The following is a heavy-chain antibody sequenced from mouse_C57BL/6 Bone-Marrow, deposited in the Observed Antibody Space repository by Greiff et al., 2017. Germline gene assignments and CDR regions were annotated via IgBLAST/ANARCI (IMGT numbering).Heavy chain of an antibody. V-gene: IGHV1-81*01. CDR2: IYPRSGNT. CDR3: ARGDGFYAMDY. J-gene: IGHJ4*01. Sequence: QVTLKVSGAELARPGASVKLSCKASGYTFTSYGISWVKQRTGQGLEWIGEIYPRSGNTYYNEKFKGKATLTADKSSSTAYMELRSLTSEDSAVYFCARGDGFYAMDYWGQGTSVTVSS. CDR1: GYTFTSYG. D-gene: IGHD2-3*01.